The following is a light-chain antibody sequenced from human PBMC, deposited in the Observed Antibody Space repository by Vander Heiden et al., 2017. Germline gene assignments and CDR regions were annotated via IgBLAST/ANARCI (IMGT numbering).Light chain of an antibody. J-gene: IGKJ3*01. CDR3: MQVLQTPIT. CDR1: QSLLHSNGYNY. Sequence: TLSPLTLPFTPGQRASISSRSTQSLLHSNGYNYLEWYVQKPGQSPQLLIYLGSIRASGVPDRFSGSGSGTEFTLKISRVEAEDVGVYYCMQVLQTPITFGPGTRVDI. V-gene: IGKV2-28*01. CDR2: LGS.